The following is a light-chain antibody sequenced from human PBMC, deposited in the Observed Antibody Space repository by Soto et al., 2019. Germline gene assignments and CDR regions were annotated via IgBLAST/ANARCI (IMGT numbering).Light chain of an antibody. CDR1: SSNIGAGSD. V-gene: IGLV1-40*01. CDR2: GNS. J-gene: IGLJ2*01. Sequence: QSVLTQPPSVSGAPGQRVTISCTGSSSNIGAGSDVHWYQQLPGTAPKLLIYGNSNRPSGVPDRFSGSKSGTSASLAITGLQAEDEADYYCPSYDSSLSSSVFGGGTKLTVL. CDR3: PSYDSSLSSSV.